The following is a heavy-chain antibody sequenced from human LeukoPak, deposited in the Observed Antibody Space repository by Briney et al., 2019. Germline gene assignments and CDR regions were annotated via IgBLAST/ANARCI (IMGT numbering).Heavy chain of an antibody. CDR2: ISSSSSTI. Sequence: PGGSLRLSCAASGFTFSSYSMNWVRQAPGKGLEWVSYISSSSSTIYYADSVKGRFTISRDNAKSSLYLQMNSLRAEDTAVYYCAREIAAAHWGQGTLVTVSS. D-gene: IGHD6-13*01. CDR3: AREIAAAH. J-gene: IGHJ4*02. CDR1: GFTFSSYS. V-gene: IGHV3-48*01.